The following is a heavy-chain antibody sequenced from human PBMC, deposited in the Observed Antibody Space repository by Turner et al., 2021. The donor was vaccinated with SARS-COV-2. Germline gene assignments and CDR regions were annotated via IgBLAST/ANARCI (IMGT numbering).Heavy chain of an antibody. CDR1: GYTFTDHD. CDR2: MKPNSGGT. CDR3: STDSYGTL. Sequence: QVQLVQSGAEVKKPGASVKVSCKASGYTFTDHDMHWVRQAPGQGLEWMDWMKPNSGGTNTAKKLKGRVNMNRDTSISTANMELSRLRSDDRAVYNCSTDSYGTLWGQGTLVTVSS. J-gene: IGHJ4*02. V-gene: IGHV1-2*02. D-gene: IGHD5-18*01.